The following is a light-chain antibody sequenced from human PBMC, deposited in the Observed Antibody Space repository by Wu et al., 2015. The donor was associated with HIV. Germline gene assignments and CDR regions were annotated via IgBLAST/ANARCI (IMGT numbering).Light chain of an antibody. CDR2: GAS. V-gene: IGKV3-20*01. J-gene: IGKJ1*01. CDR1: QDVFNNY. CDR3: QQYGSSPVT. Sequence: EIVLTQSPGTLSLSPGERATLSCRASQDVFNNYIAWYQQKPGQAPRLLMYGASRRVTGIPDRFSGSGSGTDFTLTITRLEPEDFAVYFCQQYGSSPVTFGQGTKVEFK.